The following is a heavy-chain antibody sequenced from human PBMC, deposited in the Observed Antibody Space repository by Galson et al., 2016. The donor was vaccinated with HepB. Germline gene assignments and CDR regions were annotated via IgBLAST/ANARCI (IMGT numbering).Heavy chain of an antibody. J-gene: IGHJ6*01. CDR2: IYSGGAT. V-gene: IGHV3-53*01. Sequence: SLRLSCAASGFSVRSNYVSWVRQAPGKGLEWVSLIYSGGATIYADSVKGRFTISRDTSKNTLSLQMNSLRVDDTAIYFCATNREVDYYYGMDVWSQGTTVTVSS. CDR1: GFSVRSNY. CDR3: ATNREVDYYYGMDV. D-gene: IGHD1-14*01.